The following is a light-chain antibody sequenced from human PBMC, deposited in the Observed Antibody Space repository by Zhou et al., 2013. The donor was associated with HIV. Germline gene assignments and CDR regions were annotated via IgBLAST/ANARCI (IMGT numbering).Light chain of an antibody. CDR3: QQYDKLSFK. J-gene: IGKJ3*01. CDR1: QDISNY. Sequence: DIKMTQSPSTLSASVGDRVTITCQASQDISNYLNWYQQKPGKAPKLLIYDASNLETGVPSRFSGSGSGTDFTLTISSLQTEDVATYYCQQYDKLSFKFGPGTRVDIQ. CDR2: DAS. V-gene: IGKV1-33*01.